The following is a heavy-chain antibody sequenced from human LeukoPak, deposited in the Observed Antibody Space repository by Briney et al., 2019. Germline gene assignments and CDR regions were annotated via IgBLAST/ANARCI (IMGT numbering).Heavy chain of an antibody. V-gene: IGHV1-3*01. D-gene: IGHD6-13*01. CDR2: ITAGNGNT. CDR1: GYTFTTYA. Sequence: AWVKVSCKCSGYTFTTYAMHWVRQPPAQRLEWVGLITAGNGNTKYSQKFHAIVTITRDTSASTAYMVLSSLRSEDTAVYACARDPIGSRWPYYFDYWGQGTLVTVSS. J-gene: IGHJ4*02. CDR3: ARDPIGSRWPYYFDY.